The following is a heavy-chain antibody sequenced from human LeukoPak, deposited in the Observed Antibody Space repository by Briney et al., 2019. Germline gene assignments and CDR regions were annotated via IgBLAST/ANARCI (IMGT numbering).Heavy chain of an antibody. CDR1: GFTFSSYW. V-gene: IGHV3-74*01. D-gene: IGHD1-7*01. J-gene: IGHJ6*02. CDR3: ARGTTSFYYYYGMDV. Sequence: GGSLRLSCAASGFTFSSYWMHWVRQAPGKGLVWVSRINSDGSSTSYADSVKGRFTISRDNAKNTPYLQMNSLRAEDTAVYYCARGTTSFYYYYGMDVWGQGTTVTVSS. CDR2: INSDGSST.